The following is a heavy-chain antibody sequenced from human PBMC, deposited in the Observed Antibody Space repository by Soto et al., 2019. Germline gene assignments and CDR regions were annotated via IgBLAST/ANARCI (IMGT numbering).Heavy chain of an antibody. J-gene: IGHJ5*02. CDR3: ARNSGSVTP. V-gene: IGHV4-30-2*05. Sequence: SETLFLTCAVSGGSISSGGYSWSWIRQPPGKGLEWIGYIYYSGSTFYNPSLKSRVTISADTSKNQFSLNLNSVTVADTAVYYCARNSGSVTPWGQGNLVTVSS. D-gene: IGHD4-4*01. CDR2: IYYSGST. CDR1: GGSISSGGYS.